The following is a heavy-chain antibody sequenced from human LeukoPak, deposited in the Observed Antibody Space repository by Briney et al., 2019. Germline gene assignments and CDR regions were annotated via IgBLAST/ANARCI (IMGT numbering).Heavy chain of an antibody. CDR3: ARGPMVRGVRPFDY. CDR2: IIPIFGTA. D-gene: IGHD3-10*01. V-gene: IGHV1-69*13. Sequence: GASVTVSCKASGYTFTSYDINWVRQAPGQGLEWMGGIIPIFGTANYAQKFQGRVMITADESTSTAYMELSSLRSEDTAVYYCARGPMVRGVRPFDYWGQGTLVTVSS. J-gene: IGHJ4*02. CDR1: GYTFTSYD.